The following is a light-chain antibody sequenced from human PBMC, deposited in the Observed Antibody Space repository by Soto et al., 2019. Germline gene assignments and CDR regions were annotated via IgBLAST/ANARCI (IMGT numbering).Light chain of an antibody. J-gene: IGKJ4*01. CDR3: QQRSDWPST. CDR1: QSVGTY. CDR2: DLS. V-gene: IGKV3-11*01. Sequence: EIVLTQSPATLSLSPGERATLSCRASQSVGTYFAWYQQKPGQAPRLLIYDLSNRATGIPARFSGSGSGTDFTLTISSLEPEDFAVYYCQQRSDWPSTFGGGTKV.